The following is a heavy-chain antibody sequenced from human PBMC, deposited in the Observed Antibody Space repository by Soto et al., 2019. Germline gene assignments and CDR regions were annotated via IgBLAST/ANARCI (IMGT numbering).Heavy chain of an antibody. V-gene: IGHV4-39*01. CDR3: ARLGPNYYDSSGYYGNWFDP. Sequence: QLQLQESGPGLVKPSETLSLTCTVSGGSISSSSYYWGWIRQPPGKGLEWIGSIYYSGSTYYNPSLKSRVTISVDTSKNQFSLKLSSVTAADTAVYYCARLGPNYYDSSGYYGNWFDPWGQGTLVTVSS. D-gene: IGHD3-22*01. CDR1: GGSISSSSYY. CDR2: IYYSGST. J-gene: IGHJ5*02.